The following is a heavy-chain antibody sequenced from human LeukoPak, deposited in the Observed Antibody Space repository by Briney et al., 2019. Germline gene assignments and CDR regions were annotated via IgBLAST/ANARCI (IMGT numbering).Heavy chain of an antibody. CDR2: IIPIFGTA. D-gene: IGHD3-22*01. Sequence: ASVKVSCTASGGTFSSYAISWVRQAPGQGLEWMGGIIPIFGTANYAQKFQGRVTITADESTSTAYMELSSLRSEDTAVYYCARAGTLDSSGYSRVRRYFDYWGQGTLVTVSS. V-gene: IGHV1-69*13. J-gene: IGHJ4*02. CDR1: GGTFSSYA. CDR3: ARAGTLDSSGYSRVRRYFDY.